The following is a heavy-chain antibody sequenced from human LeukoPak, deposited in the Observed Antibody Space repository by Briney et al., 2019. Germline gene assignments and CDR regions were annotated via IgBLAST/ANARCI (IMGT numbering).Heavy chain of an antibody. CDR1: GYTFTGYY. Sequence: GASVKVSCKAFGYTFTGYYMHWVRQAPGQGLEWMGWINPNTGDTKYAQNFQGRVTMTRDTTISTAYMELTRLTLDDTAVYYCASYPRYVSSPPFDYWGQGTLVTVSS. D-gene: IGHD2-15*01. J-gene: IGHJ4*02. V-gene: IGHV1-2*02. CDR2: INPNTGDT. CDR3: ASYPRYVSSPPFDY.